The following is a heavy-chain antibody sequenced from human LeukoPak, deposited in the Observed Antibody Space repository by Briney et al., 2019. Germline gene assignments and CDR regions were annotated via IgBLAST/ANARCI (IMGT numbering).Heavy chain of an antibody. D-gene: IGHD3-22*01. CDR3: ATNRRDYDSSGYYYPFDY. Sequence: SETLSLTCTVSGGSISNYYWSWIRQPPGKGLEWIGYIYYSGSTNYNPSLKSRVTISVDTSKNQFSLKVSSVTAADTAVYYCATNRRDYDSSGYYYPFDYWGQGTLVTVSS. CDR1: GGSISNYY. J-gene: IGHJ4*02. V-gene: IGHV4-59*01. CDR2: IYYSGST.